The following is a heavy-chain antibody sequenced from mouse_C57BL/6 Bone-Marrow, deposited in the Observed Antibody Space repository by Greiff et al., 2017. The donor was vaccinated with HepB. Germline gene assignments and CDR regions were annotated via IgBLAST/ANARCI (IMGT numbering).Heavy chain of an antibody. CDR3: AREGIYYDLLDY. D-gene: IGHD2-4*01. CDR2: INPSTGGT. V-gene: IGHV1-42*01. CDR1: GYSFTGYY. Sequence: EVQLQESGPELVKPGASVKISCKASGYSFTGYYMNWVKQSPEKSLEWIGEINPSTGGTTYNQKFKAKATLTVDKSSSTAYMQLKSLTSEDSAVYYCAREGIYYDLLDYWGQGTTLTVSS. J-gene: IGHJ2*01.